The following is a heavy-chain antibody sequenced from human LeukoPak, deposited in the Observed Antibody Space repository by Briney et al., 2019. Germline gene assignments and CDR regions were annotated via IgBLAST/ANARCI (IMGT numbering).Heavy chain of an antibody. CDR2: IYPGDSDT. CDR1: GYSFTSYW. Sequence: GESLQISCKGSGYSFTSYWIGWVRQMPGKGLEWMGIIYPGDSDTRYSPSFQGQVTISADKSISTAYLQWSSLKASDTAMYYCARGSIAGATRNYFDYWGQGTLVTVSS. CDR3: ARGSIAGATRNYFDY. D-gene: IGHD1-7*01. J-gene: IGHJ4*02. V-gene: IGHV5-51*01.